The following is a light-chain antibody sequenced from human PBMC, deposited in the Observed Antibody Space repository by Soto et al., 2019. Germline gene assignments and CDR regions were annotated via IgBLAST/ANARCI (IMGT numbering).Light chain of an antibody. CDR2: EVT. CDR1: SSDVGKYDR. CDR3: SSYTSTSRYV. V-gene: IGLV2-18*02. Sequence: QSALTQPPSVSGSPGQSVTISCTGTSSDVGKYDRVSWYHQPPGTAPKLIIYEVTNRPSGVPARFSGSKSGNTASLTISGLQAEDEADYYCSSYTSTSRYVFGAGTKVTVL. J-gene: IGLJ1*01.